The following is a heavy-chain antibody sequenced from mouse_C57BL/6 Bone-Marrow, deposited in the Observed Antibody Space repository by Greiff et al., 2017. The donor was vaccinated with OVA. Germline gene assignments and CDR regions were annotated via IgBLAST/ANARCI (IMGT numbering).Heavy chain of an antibody. V-gene: IGHV3-1*01. D-gene: IGHD2-4*01. Sequence: EVKLMESGPGMVKPSQSLSLTCTVTGYSITSGYDWHWIRHFPGNKLEWMGYISYSGSTNYNPSLKSRISITHDTSKNHFFLKLNSVTTEDTATYYCARGGLDYDGWDYFDYWGQGTTLTVSS. CDR1: GYSITSGYD. CDR2: ISYSGST. J-gene: IGHJ2*01. CDR3: ARGGLDYDGWDYFDY.